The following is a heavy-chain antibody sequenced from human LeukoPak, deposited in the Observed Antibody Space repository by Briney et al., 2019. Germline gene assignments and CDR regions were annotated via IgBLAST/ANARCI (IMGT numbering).Heavy chain of an antibody. D-gene: IGHD6-25*01. CDR2: IYYTGST. Sequence: SETLSLTCTVSGGSISSYHWSWIRQPPGKGLEWIGYIYYTGSTSYNPSLKSRVAISGDTSKRQFSLELSSVTAADTAVYYCAREDYSSGYFDYWGQGALVTVSS. J-gene: IGHJ4*02. CDR1: GGSISSYH. V-gene: IGHV4-59*12. CDR3: AREDYSSGYFDY.